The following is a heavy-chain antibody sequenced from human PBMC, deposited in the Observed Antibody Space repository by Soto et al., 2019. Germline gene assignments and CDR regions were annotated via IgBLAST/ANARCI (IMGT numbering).Heavy chain of an antibody. D-gene: IGHD3-16*01. CDR1: GYTFTSYG. V-gene: IGHV1-18*01. J-gene: IGHJ3*02. Sequence: ASVKVSCKASGYTFTSYGISWVRQAPGQGLEWMGWISAYNGNTNYAQKLQGRVTMTTDTSTSTAYMELRSLRSDDTAVYYCARDYFWFTPPIGTHYAFDIWGQGTMVTVSS. CDR2: ISAYNGNT. CDR3: ARDYFWFTPPIGTHYAFDI.